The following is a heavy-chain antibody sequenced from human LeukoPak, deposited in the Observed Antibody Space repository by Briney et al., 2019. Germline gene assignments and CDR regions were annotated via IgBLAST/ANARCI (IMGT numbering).Heavy chain of an antibody. J-gene: IGHJ3*02. CDR1: GGSISSGGDY. D-gene: IGHD4/OR15-4a*01. CDR3: ARAAWRGTNSRDAFDI. CDR2: IYYSGTT. V-gene: IGHV4-31*03. Sequence: SQTLSLTCTVSGGSISSGGDYWSWIRQHPGKSLERIGYIYYSGTTYYNPSLRSRITISVDTSKSQFSLNLSSVTAADTAVYYCARAAWRGTNSRDAFDIWGQGTMVAVSS.